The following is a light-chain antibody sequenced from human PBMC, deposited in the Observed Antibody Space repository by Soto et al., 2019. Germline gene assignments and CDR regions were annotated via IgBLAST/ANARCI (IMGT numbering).Light chain of an antibody. J-gene: IGLJ3*02. CDR3: QSYDNSLSGSRV. V-gene: IGLV1-40*01. Sequence: QSVLTQPPSVSGAPGQRVTISCTGSRSNIGAGYDVHWYHQLPGTAPKLLIYGTNNRPSGVHDRFSGSKSGMSASLAITGLQDADEANYYCQSYDNSLSGSRVFGGGKKLTVL. CDR2: GTN. CDR1: RSNIGAGYD.